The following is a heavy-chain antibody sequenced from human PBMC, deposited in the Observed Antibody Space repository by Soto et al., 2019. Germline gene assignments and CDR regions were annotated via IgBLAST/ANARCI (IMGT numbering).Heavy chain of an antibody. CDR3: ERDWFGIDY. Sequence: QVQLVQSGAEVKKPRASVKVSCKASGYTFTSYGISWVRQAPGQGLEWMGWINPYNGNTNYAQKLQGRVTMTTDTSTNTAYMELRTLRYDDTAVDYCERDWFGIDYWGQGTLVTVSS. CDR2: INPYNGNT. D-gene: IGHD3-16*01. CDR1: GYTFTSYG. V-gene: IGHV1-18*01. J-gene: IGHJ4*02.